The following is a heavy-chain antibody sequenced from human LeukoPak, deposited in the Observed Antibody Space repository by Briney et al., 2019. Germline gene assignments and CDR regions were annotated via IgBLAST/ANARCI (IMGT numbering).Heavy chain of an antibody. Sequence: PSETLSITCTVSGGSISSYYWSWIRQPAGKGLEWIGRIYTSGSTNYNPSLKSRVTMSVDTSKNQFSLKLSSVTAADTAVYYCARDRPYGAYWYFDLWGRGTLVTVSS. D-gene: IGHD4-17*01. CDR1: GGSISSYY. CDR3: ARDRPYGAYWYFDL. CDR2: IYTSGST. J-gene: IGHJ2*01. V-gene: IGHV4-4*07.